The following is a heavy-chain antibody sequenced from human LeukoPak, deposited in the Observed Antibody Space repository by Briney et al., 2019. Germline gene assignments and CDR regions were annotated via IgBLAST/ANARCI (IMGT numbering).Heavy chain of an antibody. CDR1: GGTFSTYA. V-gene: IGHV1-69*05. J-gene: IGHJ5*02. CDR3: ARDNYAGANWFDP. D-gene: IGHD1-7*01. CDR2: IIPIFGTA. Sequence: ASVKVSCKASGGTFSTYAISWVRQAPGQGLEWMGGIIPIFGTANYAQKFQGRVTITTDESTSTAYMELSSLRSEDTAVYYCARDNYAGANWFDPWGQGTLVTVSS.